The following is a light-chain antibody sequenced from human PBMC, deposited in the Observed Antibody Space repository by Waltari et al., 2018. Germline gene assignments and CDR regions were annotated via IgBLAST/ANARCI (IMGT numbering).Light chain of an antibody. J-gene: IGKJ2*01. V-gene: IGKV1-6*01. CDR3: LQDYNYPRT. CDR2: AAS. Sequence: AIQMTQSPSSLSASVGDRVTITCRASQGIRNDLGWYQQKPGKAPKLLIYAASRLQSGFPSRFSGSGSATDFTLTISSLQPEDFATYYCLQDYNYPRTFGQGTKLEIK. CDR1: QGIRND.